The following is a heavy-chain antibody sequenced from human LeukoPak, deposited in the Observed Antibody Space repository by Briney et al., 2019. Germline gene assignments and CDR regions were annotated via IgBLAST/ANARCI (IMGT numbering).Heavy chain of an antibody. V-gene: IGHV3-30*02. CDR1: GFTFSSYS. CDR3: AGAGFGELRSYFDY. CDR2: IRYDGSNK. J-gene: IGHJ4*02. D-gene: IGHD3-10*01. Sequence: GGSLGLSCAASGFTFSSYSMNWVRQAPGKGLEWVAFIRYDGSNKYYADSVKGRFTISRDNSKNTLYLQMNSLRAEDTAVYYCAGAGFGELRSYFDYWGQGTLVTVSS.